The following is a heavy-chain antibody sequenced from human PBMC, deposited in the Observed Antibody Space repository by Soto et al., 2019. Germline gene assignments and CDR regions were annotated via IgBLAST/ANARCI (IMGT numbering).Heavy chain of an antibody. V-gene: IGHV1-2*02. CDR1: GYMFTGNY. D-gene: IGHD3-22*01. CDR2: INPNSGAT. Sequence: QVQLVQSGTEVKKPGASVKVSCKASGYMFTGNYMHWVRQAPGQALEYMGWINPNSGATNYAQKFQGRVTMTWDTSISTAYVELSRLRSDDTAVYYCAPHYPDSSGYFDHWGQGTLVTVSS. CDR3: APHYPDSSGYFDH. J-gene: IGHJ4*02.